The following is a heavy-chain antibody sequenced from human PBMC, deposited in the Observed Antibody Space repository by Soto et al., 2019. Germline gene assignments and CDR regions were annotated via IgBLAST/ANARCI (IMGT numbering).Heavy chain of an antibody. Sequence: EVQLLESGGGLVQPGGSLRLSCAASGFTFSSYAMSWVRQAPGKGLEWVSAMSGSGGSTYYADSVKGRFTISSDNSKNTLYRRMDSLRAEDTAVYYCAKGRGRWQWGYFDYWGQGTLVTVSS. D-gene: IGHD6-19*01. V-gene: IGHV3-23*01. J-gene: IGHJ4*02. CDR1: GFTFSSYA. CDR2: MSGSGGST. CDR3: AKGRGRWQWGYFDY.